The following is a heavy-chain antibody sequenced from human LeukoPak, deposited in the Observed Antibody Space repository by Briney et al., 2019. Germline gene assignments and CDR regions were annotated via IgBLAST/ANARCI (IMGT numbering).Heavy chain of an antibody. CDR1: GYSISSGYY. D-gene: IGHD6-13*01. Sequence: SETLSLTCTVSGYSISSGYYWSWIRQPPGKGLEWIGYIYYSGTTNYNPSLKSRVTISVDTSKNQFSLKLSSVTAADTAVYHCARAYSSSWYFNWFDPWGQGTLVTVSS. J-gene: IGHJ5*02. V-gene: IGHV4-38-2*02. CDR2: IYYSGTT. CDR3: ARAYSSSWYFNWFDP.